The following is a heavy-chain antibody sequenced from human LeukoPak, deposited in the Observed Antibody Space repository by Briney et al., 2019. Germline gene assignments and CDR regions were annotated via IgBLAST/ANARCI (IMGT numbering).Heavy chain of an antibody. D-gene: IGHD1-26*01. CDR3: ARGQGATVPQVGKNWFDP. CDR1: GGSISISSVY. V-gene: IGHV4-39*07. J-gene: IGHJ5*02. Sequence: SETLSLTCTVSGGSISISSVYWGWVRQPPGKGLEWIGSIYYSGATHYNPSLRSRVILSVDTSKNQFSLKLISVTVADTAIYYCARGQGATVPQVGKNWFDPWGQGTRVTVSS. CDR2: IYYSGAT.